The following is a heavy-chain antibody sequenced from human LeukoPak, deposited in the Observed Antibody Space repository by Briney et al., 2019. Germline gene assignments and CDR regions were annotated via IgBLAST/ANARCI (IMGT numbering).Heavy chain of an antibody. J-gene: IGHJ6*02. CDR2: IWYDGSNK. CDR3: ARSSSGYSYGYYGMDV. Sequence: GGSLRLSCAASGFTFSSYWMSWVRQAPGKGLEWVAVIWYDGSNKYYADSVKGRFTISRDNSKNTLYLQMNSLRAEDTAVYYCARSSSGYSYGYYGMDVWGQGTTVTVSS. V-gene: IGHV3-33*08. CDR1: GFTFSSYW. D-gene: IGHD5-18*01.